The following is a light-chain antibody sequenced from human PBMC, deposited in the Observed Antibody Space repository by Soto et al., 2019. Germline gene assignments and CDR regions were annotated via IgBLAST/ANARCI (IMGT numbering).Light chain of an antibody. J-gene: IGKJ1*01. CDR1: QSVSSN. V-gene: IGKV3-15*01. CDR2: GAS. CDR3: QQYNNWPPGT. Sequence: EIVMTQSPATLSVSPGERATLSCRASQSVSSNLAWYQQKPGQAPRLLIYGASTRATGIPARFSGSGSGTKFTPTISSLRSEDLAVYYCQQYNNWPPGTFGQGTKV.